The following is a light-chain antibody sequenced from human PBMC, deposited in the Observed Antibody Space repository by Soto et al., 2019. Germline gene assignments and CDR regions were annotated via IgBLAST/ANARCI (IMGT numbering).Light chain of an antibody. CDR3: QQYGSSPYT. CDR2: DAS. V-gene: IGKV3-20*01. Sequence: EIVLTQSPGTLSLSPGERATLSCRASQSVSSSYLAWYQQKFGQAPRLLIYDASSRATGIPYRFSGSGSGADFSLTISRLEPEDFAVHYCQQYGSSPYTFGQGTKVEIK. CDR1: QSVSSSY. J-gene: IGKJ2*01.